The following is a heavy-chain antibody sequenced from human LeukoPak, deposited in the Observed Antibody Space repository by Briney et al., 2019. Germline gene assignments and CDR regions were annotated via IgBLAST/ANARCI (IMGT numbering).Heavy chain of an antibody. J-gene: IGHJ5*02. CDR2: IWYDGSNK. CDR1: GFTFSSYG. Sequence: GGPLKLSCAASGFTFSSYGMHWVRQAPGKGLEGLAVIWYDGSNKYCADSVKGHFTISRDNSTNTLYLQMNSLRAEDTAVYYCARDRVTMVRGVVPNWFDPWGQGTLVTVSS. D-gene: IGHD3-10*01. V-gene: IGHV3-33*01. CDR3: ARDRVTMVRGVVPNWFDP.